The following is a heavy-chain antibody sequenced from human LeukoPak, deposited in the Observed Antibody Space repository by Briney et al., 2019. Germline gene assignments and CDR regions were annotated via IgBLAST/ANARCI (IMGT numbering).Heavy chain of an antibody. CDR1: GFAVSSNY. J-gene: IGHJ4*02. D-gene: IGHD3-22*01. CDR3: AATYYYDGSGDY. V-gene: IGHV3-48*03. CDR2: ISSTGSNI. Sequence: GGSLRLSCAASGFAVSSNYMNWVRQAPGKGLEWVSYISSTGSNIYYADSVKGRFTISRDNAKNSLYLLMNSLRTEDTAVYYCAATYYYDGSGDYWGQGTLVTVSS.